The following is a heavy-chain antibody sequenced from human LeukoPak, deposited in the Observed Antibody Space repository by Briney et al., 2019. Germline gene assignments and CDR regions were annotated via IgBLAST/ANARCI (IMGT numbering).Heavy chain of an antibody. V-gene: IGHV4-34*01. CDR1: GGSFSGYY. CDR2: INHSGST. J-gene: IGHJ6*03. Sequence: SETLSLTSAVYGGSFSGYYWSWIRQPPGKGLEWIGEINHSGSTNYNPSLKSRVTISVDTSKNQFSLKLSSVTAEDTAMYYCARNAEYYDISSGYYTNMDVWGKGTTVTVSS. CDR3: ARNAEYYDISSGYYTNMDV. D-gene: IGHD3-3*01.